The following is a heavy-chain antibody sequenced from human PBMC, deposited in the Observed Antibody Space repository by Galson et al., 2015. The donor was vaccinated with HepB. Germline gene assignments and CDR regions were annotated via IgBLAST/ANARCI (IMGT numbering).Heavy chain of an antibody. CDR2: ISGSGGST. Sequence: SLRLSCAASGFTFSSYAMSWVRQAPGKGLEWVSAISGSGGSTYYADSVKGRFTISRDNSKNTLYLQMNSLRAEDTAVYYCAKWAKGYCSSTSCSTNFDYWGQGTLVTVSS. D-gene: IGHD2-2*02. CDR3: AKWAKGYCSSTSCSTNFDY. CDR1: GFTFSSYA. J-gene: IGHJ4*02. V-gene: IGHV3-23*01.